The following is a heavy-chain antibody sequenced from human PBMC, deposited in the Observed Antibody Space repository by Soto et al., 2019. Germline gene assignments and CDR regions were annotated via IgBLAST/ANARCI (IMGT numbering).Heavy chain of an antibody. CDR1: GYTFTSYA. CDR3: ARDPESVMYYDFWSGYWFDP. J-gene: IGHJ5*02. CDR2: INAGNGNT. Sequence: QVQLAQSGAEEKKPGASVKVSCKASGYTFTSYAMHWVRQAPGQRLEWMGWINAGNGNTKYSQKFQGRVTITRDTSACTAYMELSSLRSEDTAVYYCARDPESVMYYDFWSGYWFDPWGQGTLVTVSS. V-gene: IGHV1-3*05. D-gene: IGHD3-3*01.